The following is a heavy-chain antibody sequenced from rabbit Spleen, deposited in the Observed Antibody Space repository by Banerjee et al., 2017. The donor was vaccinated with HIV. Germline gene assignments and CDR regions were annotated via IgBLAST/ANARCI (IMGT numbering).Heavy chain of an antibody. V-gene: IGHV1S45*01. CDR1: GFSFSNSYY. CDR3: ARASVGFNGYNHAYYYGMDL. D-gene: IGHD6-1*01. J-gene: IGHJ6*01. Sequence: QEQLVESGGDLVKPGGTLTLTCKASGFSFSNSYYMCWVRQAPGKGLEWIGCIYVGSIGDTYYASWAKGRFTISKTSSTTVTLQMTSLTAADTATYLCARASVGFNGYNHAYYYGMDLWGPGTLVTVS. CDR2: IYVGSIGDT.